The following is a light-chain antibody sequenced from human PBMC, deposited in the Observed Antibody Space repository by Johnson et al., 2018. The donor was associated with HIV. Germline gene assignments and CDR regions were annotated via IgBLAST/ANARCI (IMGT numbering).Light chain of an antibody. Sequence: QSVLTQPPSVSAAPGQKVTISCSGSSSNIGNNYVSWYQQLPGTAPKPLIYKNNNRPPGIPDRFSGSKSGTSPTRGITGPQTGDAADYYCGTWDSSLSASYVFGTGTKVTVL. CDR3: GTWDSSLSASYV. V-gene: IGLV1-51*02. CDR1: SSNIGNNY. CDR2: KNN. J-gene: IGLJ1*01.